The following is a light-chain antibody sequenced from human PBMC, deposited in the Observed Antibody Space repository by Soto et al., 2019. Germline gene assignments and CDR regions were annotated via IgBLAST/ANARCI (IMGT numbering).Light chain of an antibody. Sequence: IVLTQSPGTLSLSPGERATLSCRASQSINHKYLAWFQQEPGQTPRLLIHSVSIRATGIPDRFSGSGSGTDFTLTISRLEPEDFAVYYCQLYSGSPWTFGRGTKVDIK. CDR2: SVS. CDR3: QLYSGSPWT. J-gene: IGKJ1*01. CDR1: QSINHKY. V-gene: IGKV3-20*01.